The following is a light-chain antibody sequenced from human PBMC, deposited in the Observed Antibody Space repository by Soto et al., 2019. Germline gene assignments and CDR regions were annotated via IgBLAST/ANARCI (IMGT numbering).Light chain of an antibody. V-gene: IGKV3-20*01. CDR2: GAS. CDR3: QQYGGSPGT. Sequence: EIVLTQSPGTLSLSPGERATLSCRASQSVSSSYLAWYQQKPGQAPRLLIYGASSRATGIPDRFSGSGSGTDFTLTISRLEPEDFAVYDCQQYGGSPGTFGQGTKVEIK. J-gene: IGKJ1*01. CDR1: QSVSSSY.